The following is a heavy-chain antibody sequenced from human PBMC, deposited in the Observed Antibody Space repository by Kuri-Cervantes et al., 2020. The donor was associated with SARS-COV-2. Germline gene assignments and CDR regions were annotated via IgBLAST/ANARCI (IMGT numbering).Heavy chain of an antibody. CDR2: INYRGST. Sequence: GSLRLPCTASGGSISNYFWSWIRQPPGKGLEWIGYINYRGSTKYNPSLKSRVSISIDTFRNQYSLMLTSVTAADTAVYYCARHHCSSTSCWLLQLWGQGTLVTVST. V-gene: IGHV4-59*08. D-gene: IGHD2-2*01. CDR1: GGSISNYF. CDR3: ARHHCSSTSCWLLQL. J-gene: IGHJ1*01.